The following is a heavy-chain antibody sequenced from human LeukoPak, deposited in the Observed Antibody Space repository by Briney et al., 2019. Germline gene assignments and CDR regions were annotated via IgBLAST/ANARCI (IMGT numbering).Heavy chain of an antibody. J-gene: IGHJ4*02. CDR1: GDSTTNINYY. Sequence: SETLSLTCTVSGDSTTNINYYWGWVRQPPGKGLEWIGSIYYSGSTYYNPSLKSRVAISVDTSKNQFSLKLSSVTAADTAVYYCASQRNDYYDSSGHDYWGQGTLVTVSS. D-gene: IGHD3-22*01. V-gene: IGHV4-39*01. CDR2: IYYSGST. CDR3: ASQRNDYYDSSGHDY.